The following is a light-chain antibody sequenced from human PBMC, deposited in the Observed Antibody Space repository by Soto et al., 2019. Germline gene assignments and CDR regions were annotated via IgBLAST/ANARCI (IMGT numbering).Light chain of an antibody. CDR3: QQYNNWPPWT. V-gene: IGKV3-15*01. CDR2: GAS. J-gene: IGKJ1*01. CDR1: QSVDSS. Sequence: EIVMTQSPGTLSVSPGERATLSCRSSQSVDSSLAWYQQKPGQAPRLLIYGASTRATGIPARFSGSGSGTEFTLTISSLQSEDFAVYYCQQYNNWPPWTFGQGTKVDIK.